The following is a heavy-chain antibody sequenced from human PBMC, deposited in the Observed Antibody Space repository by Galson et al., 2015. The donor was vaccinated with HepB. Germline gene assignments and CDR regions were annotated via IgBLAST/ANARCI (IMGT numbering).Heavy chain of an antibody. D-gene: IGHD3-22*01. CDR1: GYTFTHYD. V-gene: IGHV1-8*01. J-gene: IGHJ5*02. CDR2: MNPNSGNT. Sequence: SVKVSCKASGYTFTHYDINWVRQATGQGLEWMGWMNPNSGNTGYSQKFQGRVTMTRDTSINTAYMELSSLRSDDTAVYYCARVFIDSSGYCYSWFDLWGQGTLVTVSS. CDR3: ARVFIDSSGYCYSWFDL.